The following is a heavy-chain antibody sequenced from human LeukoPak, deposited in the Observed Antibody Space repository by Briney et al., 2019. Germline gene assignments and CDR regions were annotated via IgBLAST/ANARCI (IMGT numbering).Heavy chain of an antibody. CDR3: ARDLGDSGYYHPWYFDS. V-gene: IGHV3-30-3*01. J-gene: IGHJ4*02. CDR2: ISYDGSNK. Sequence: GGSLRLSCAASGFTFSNYAMHWVRQAPGKGLEWVAIISYDGSNKYFADSVKGRFTISRDNSKNTLYLQMDNLRAEDTAVYYCARDLGDSGYYHPWYFDSWGRGALVTVSS. CDR1: GFTFSNYA. D-gene: IGHD3-3*01.